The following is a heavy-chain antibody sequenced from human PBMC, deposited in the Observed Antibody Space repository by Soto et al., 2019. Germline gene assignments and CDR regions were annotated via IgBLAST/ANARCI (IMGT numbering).Heavy chain of an antibody. CDR2: ISAYNGNT. CDR1: GYTFTSYG. D-gene: IGHD2-2*01. J-gene: IGHJ4*02. V-gene: IGHV1-18*01. CDR3: ARHCSSTSCYARWHFDY. Sequence: ASVKVSCKASGYTFTSYGISWVRQAPGQGLEWMGWISAYNGNTNYAQKFQGRVTMTTDTSTSTAYMELRSLRSDDTAMYYCARHCSSTSCYARWHFDYRGQGTLVTVSS.